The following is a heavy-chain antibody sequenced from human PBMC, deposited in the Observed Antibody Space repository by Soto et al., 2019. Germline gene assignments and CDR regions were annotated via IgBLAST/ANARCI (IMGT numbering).Heavy chain of an antibody. CDR2: INPSGVST. V-gene: IGHV1-46*01. J-gene: IGHJ6*02. D-gene: IGHD2-2*01. Sequence: XSVKFSCKASVYTFTSYYMHWVRQAPGQGLEWMGIINPSGVSTSYAQKFQGRVTMTRDTSTSTVYMELSSLRSEDTAVYYCARGREPGYYGMDVWGQGTTVTVSS. CDR3: ARGREPGYYGMDV. CDR1: VYTFTSYY.